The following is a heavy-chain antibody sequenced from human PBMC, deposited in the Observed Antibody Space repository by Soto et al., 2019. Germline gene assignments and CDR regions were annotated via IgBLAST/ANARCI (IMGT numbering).Heavy chain of an antibody. CDR1: GGSFSGYY. J-gene: IGHJ6*03. Sequence: SETLSLTCAVYGGSFSGYYWSWIRQPPGKGLEWIGEINHSGSTNYNPSLKSRVTISVDTSKNQFSLKLSSVTAADTAVYYCARVDYGDYGDYMDVWGKGTTVTVSS. CDR3: ARVDYGDYGDYMDV. CDR2: INHSGST. V-gene: IGHV4-34*01. D-gene: IGHD4-17*01.